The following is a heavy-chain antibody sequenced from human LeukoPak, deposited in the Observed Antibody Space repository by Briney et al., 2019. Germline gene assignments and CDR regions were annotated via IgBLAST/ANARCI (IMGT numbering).Heavy chain of an antibody. D-gene: IGHD6-6*01. CDR2: IKSKSDGGTT. CDR3: VWEYSRSFNS. V-gene: IGHV3-15*01. J-gene: IGHJ4*02. CDR1: GGSFSGYY. Sequence: ETLSLTCAVYGGSFSGYYWSWVRQTPGKGPEWVGRIKSKSDGGTTDYAAPVKGRFTISTDESKNTLYLQMSSLKTEDTAVYYVVWEYSRSFNSWGQGTLVTVSS.